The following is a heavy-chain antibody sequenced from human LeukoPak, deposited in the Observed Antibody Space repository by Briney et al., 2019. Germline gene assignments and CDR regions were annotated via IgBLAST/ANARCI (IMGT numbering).Heavy chain of an antibody. V-gene: IGHV4-61*02. D-gene: IGHD3-22*01. J-gene: IGHJ4*02. CDR1: GGSISSGSHY. Sequence: SETLSLTCTVSGGSISSGSHYWSWIRQPAGKGLEWIGRIYTSGSTNYNPSLKSRVTISGDTSKNQFSLRLSSVTAADTAVYYCARASYSYDISGWVPFDYWGQGTLVTVSS. CDR2: IYTSGST. CDR3: ARASYSYDISGWVPFDY.